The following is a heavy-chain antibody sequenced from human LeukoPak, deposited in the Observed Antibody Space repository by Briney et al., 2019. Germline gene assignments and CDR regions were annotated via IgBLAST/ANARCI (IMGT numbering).Heavy chain of an antibody. CDR1: GFTFSSYS. J-gene: IGHJ1*01. Sequence: GGSLRLSCAASGFTFSSYSMNWVRQAPGKGREWVSSISSSRSYIYYADSVKGRFTISRDNAKNSLYLQMNSLRAEDTAVYYCARDGSWPKWPFWGQGTLVTVSS. D-gene: IGHD6-13*01. CDR3: ARDGSWPKWPF. CDR2: ISSSRSYI. V-gene: IGHV3-21*01.